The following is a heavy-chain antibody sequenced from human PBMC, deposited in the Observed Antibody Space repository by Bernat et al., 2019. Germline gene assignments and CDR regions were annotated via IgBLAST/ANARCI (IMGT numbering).Heavy chain of an antibody. CDR3: ARSGYDYYFDY. D-gene: IGHD3-22*01. CDR2: IYYSGST. J-gene: IGHJ4*02. Sequence: QVQLQASGPGLVKPSETLSLTCTVSGGSISSYYWSWIRQPPGKGLEWIGYIYYSGSTNYNPSLKSRVTISVDTSKNQFSLKLSSVTAADTAVYYCARSGYDYYFDYWGQGTLVTVSS. V-gene: IGHV4-59*08. CDR1: GGSISSYY.